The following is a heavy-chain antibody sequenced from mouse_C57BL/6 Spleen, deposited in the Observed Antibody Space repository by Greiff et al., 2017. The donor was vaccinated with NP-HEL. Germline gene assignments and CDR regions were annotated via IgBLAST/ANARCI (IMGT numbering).Heavy chain of an antibody. CDR1: GFTFSDYY. D-gene: IGHD2-4*01. CDR2: INYDGSST. Sequence: EVKLVESEGGLVQPGSSMKLSCTASGFTFSDYYMAWVRQVPEKGLEWVANINYDGSSTYYLDSLKSRFIISRDNAKNILYLQMSSLKSEDTATYYCASLIYYDYDGYYFDYWGQGTTLTVSS. V-gene: IGHV5-16*01. CDR3: ASLIYYDYDGYYFDY. J-gene: IGHJ2*01.